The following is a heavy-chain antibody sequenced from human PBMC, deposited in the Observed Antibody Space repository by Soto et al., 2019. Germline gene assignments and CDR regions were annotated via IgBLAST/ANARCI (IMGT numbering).Heavy chain of an antibody. V-gene: IGHV4-39*02. D-gene: IGHD3-16*01. CDR2: VYYTGTT. J-gene: IGHJ5*02. Sequence: PSKTPSITWNVSGGSISSSSYYWGWIRQAPRKGLEWIGSVYYTGTTYYNPSLKSRVTISVDTSKNHFSLKVSSVTAADTSVYYCAILQGASFISTYHGVDPWGHGIQATV. CDR1: GGSISSSSYY. CDR3: AILQGASFISTYHGVDP.